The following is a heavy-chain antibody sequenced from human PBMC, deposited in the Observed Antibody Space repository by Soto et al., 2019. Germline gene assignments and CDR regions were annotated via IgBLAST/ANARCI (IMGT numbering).Heavy chain of an antibody. V-gene: IGHV1-2*04. Sequence: QVQLVQSGAEVKKPGASVKVSCKASGYTFTGYYMHWVRQAPGQGLEWMGWINPNSGGTNYAQKFQGWAPMTRDPSISTAYMELSRLRSDDTAVYYCARAHCGGDCYSGVDYWGQGTLVTVSS. J-gene: IGHJ4*02. D-gene: IGHD2-21*02. CDR1: GYTFTGYY. CDR2: INPNSGGT. CDR3: ARAHCGGDCYSGVDY.